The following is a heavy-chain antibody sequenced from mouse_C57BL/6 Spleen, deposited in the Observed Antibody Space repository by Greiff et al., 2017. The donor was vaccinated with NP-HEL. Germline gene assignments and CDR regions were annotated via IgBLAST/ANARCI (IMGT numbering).Heavy chain of an antibody. CDR2: ILPGSGST. CDR1: GYTFTGYW. Sequence: QVQLQQSGAELMKPGASVKLSCKATGYTFTGYWIEWVKQRPGHGLEWIGEILPGSGSTNYIEKFKGKATFTADTSSNTAYMQLSSLTTEDSAIYYCARGGSNYVFYYWGQGTTLTVSS. D-gene: IGHD2-5*01. V-gene: IGHV1-9*01. J-gene: IGHJ2*01. CDR3: ARGGSNYVFYY.